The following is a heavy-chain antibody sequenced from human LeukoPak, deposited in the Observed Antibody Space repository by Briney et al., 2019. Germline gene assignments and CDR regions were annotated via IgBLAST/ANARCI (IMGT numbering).Heavy chain of an antibody. V-gene: IGHV3-48*04. D-gene: IGHD1-26*01. CDR1: GFTFSSYS. CDR3: SRDHWELRANWFDP. CDR2: ISSSSTI. J-gene: IGHJ5*02. Sequence: PGGSLRLSCAASGFTFSSYSMNWVRQAPGKGLEWVSYISSSSTIYYADAVKGRFTISRDNAKNSLYLQMNSLRAEDTAVYYCSRDHWELRANWFDPWGQGTLVTVSS.